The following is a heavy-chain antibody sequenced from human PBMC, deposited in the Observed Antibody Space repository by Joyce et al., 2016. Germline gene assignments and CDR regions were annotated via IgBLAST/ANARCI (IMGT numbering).Heavy chain of an antibody. CDR1: GFTFSSYW. CDR3: AKGGTWDSDY. J-gene: IGHJ4*02. Sequence: EVQLVESGGGLVQPGGSLRLSCAASGFTFSSYWMSWVRQAPGKGLEWVAGINPDGSQRYYVDSVKGRFTISRDNAKNSLFLEMNSLRADDTAVYHCAKGGTWDSDYWGQGSLVTVSS. CDR2: INPDGSQR. D-gene: IGHD7-27*01. V-gene: IGHV3-7*05.